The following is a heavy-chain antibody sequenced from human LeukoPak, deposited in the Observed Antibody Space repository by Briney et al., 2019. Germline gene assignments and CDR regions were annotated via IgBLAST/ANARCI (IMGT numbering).Heavy chain of an antibody. CDR3: ARHLEYTTSGKAFDV. D-gene: IGHD3-3*01. V-gene: IGHV4-39*01. Sequence: PSETLSLTCTVSGGSINNSSSDYWAWIRQPPGKGLEWIGNIYYTGSTYYTSSLKSRVTMSVDTSKNAFSLTLKSLTSADTAVYYCARHLEYTTSGKAFDVWGQGTLVSVSS. CDR2: IYYTGST. CDR1: GGSINNSSSDY. J-gene: IGHJ3*01.